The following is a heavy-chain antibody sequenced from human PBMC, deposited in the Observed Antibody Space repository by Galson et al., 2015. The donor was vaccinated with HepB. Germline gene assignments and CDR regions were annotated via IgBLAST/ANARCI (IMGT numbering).Heavy chain of an antibody. CDR3: ARDLSGSSGWTGDYYFDY. CDR2: IKQAGGEK. J-gene: IGHJ4*02. D-gene: IGHD6-19*01. Sequence: SLRLSCAASGFTFSSYWMSWVRQAPGKGLEWVANIKQAGGEKYYVDSVKGRFTISRDNAKNSLYLQMNSLRAEDTAVYYCARDLSGSSGWTGDYYFDYWGQGTLVTVSS. V-gene: IGHV3-7*03. CDR1: GFTFSSYW.